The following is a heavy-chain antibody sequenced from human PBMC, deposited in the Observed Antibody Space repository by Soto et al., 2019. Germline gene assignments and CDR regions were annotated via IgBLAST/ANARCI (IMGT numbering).Heavy chain of an antibody. Sequence: QVQLVQSGTEVKKPGASVRVSCKTSGYTFTRSGISWVRQAPGQGLEWMGWINTYNGDTNYAQTLQGRVTMTTDTCTVTAYMELSSMRSEDWGIYYCARAEYGGCSRYAMEVLGGGTTVSVSS. V-gene: IGHV1-18*01. J-gene: IGHJ6*03. CDR1: GYTFTRSG. CDR2: INTYNGDT. D-gene: IGHD2-8*01. CDR3: ARAEYGGCSRYAMEV.